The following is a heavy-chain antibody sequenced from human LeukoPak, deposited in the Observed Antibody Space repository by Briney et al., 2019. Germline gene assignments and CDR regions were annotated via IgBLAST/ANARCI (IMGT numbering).Heavy chain of an antibody. CDR1: GGSISSSSYY. J-gene: IGHJ4*02. Sequence: PSETLSLTCTVSGGSISSSSYYWGWIRQPPGKGLEWIASINHGGSTDYNPSLKSRVIMSIDTSKNHFSLKLTSVTAADTAVYYCARVGPNWGFKENFDFWGQGTLVTVSS. CDR3: ARVGPNWGFKENFDF. V-gene: IGHV4-39*02. D-gene: IGHD7-27*01. CDR2: INHGGST.